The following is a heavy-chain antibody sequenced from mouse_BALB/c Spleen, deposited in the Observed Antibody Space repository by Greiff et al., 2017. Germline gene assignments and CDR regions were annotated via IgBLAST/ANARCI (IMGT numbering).Heavy chain of an antibody. CDR2: IWTGGGT. D-gene: IGHD1-1*01. J-gene: IGHJ4*01. Sequence: VKLVESGPGLVAPSQSLSITCTVSGFSLTSYDISWIRQPPGKGLEWLGVIWTGGGTNYNSAFMSRLSISKDNSKSQVFLKMNSLQTDDTAIYYCVSLDYYGSSPYAMDYWGQGTSVTVSS. CDR1: GFSLTSYD. V-gene: IGHV2-9-2*01. CDR3: VSLDYYGSSPYAMDY.